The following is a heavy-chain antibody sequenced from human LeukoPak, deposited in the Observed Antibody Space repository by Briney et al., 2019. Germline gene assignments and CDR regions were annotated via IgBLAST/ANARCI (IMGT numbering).Heavy chain of an antibody. Sequence: GASVKVSCKASGYTFTSYYMHWVRQAPGQGLEWMGIINPSGGSTSYAQKFQGRVTMTTDTSTSTAYMELRSLRSDDTAVYYCARDYVSGGTAAAALDYWGQGTLVTVSS. CDR2: INPSGGST. CDR3: ARDYVSGGTAAAALDY. V-gene: IGHV1-46*01. J-gene: IGHJ4*02. CDR1: GYTFTSYY. D-gene: IGHD2-2*01.